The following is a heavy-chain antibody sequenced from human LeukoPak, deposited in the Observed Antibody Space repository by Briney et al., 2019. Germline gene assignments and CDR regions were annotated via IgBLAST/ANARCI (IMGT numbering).Heavy chain of an antibody. CDR3: ARLRWELRGHYYYYMDV. J-gene: IGHJ6*03. Sequence: ASVKVSCKASGGTFSSYAISWVRQAPGQGLEWMGGIIPIFGTANYAQKFQGRVTITADKSTSTAYMELSSLRSEDTAVYYCARLRWELRGHYYYYMDVWGKGTTVTVSS. CDR2: IIPIFGTA. V-gene: IGHV1-69*06. D-gene: IGHD1-26*01. CDR1: GGTFSSYA.